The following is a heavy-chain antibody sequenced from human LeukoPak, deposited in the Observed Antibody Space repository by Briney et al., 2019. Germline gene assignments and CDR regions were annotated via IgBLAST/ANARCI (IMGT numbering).Heavy chain of an antibody. J-gene: IGHJ4*02. CDR1: GFTFSTYG. CDR2: IWNDGSNK. V-gene: IGHV3-33*08. Sequence: GGSLRLSCAASGFTFSTYGMHWVRQAPGKGLEWVAVIWNDGSNKYYADSVKGRFTISRDNSKNTLYLQMNTLRAEDTAMYFCVGAPYYYASGTFSPFDYWGQGTLVTVSS. CDR3: VGAPYYYASGTFSPFDY. D-gene: IGHD3-10*01.